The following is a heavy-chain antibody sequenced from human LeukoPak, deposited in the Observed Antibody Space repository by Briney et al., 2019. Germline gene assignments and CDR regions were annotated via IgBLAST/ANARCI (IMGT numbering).Heavy chain of an antibody. Sequence: GRSLRLSCAASGFTFSSYGMHWVRQAPGKGLEGVAVISYDGSNKYYADSVKGRFTISRDNSKNTLYLQMNSLRAEDTAVYYCAKGGSGWLYGMDVWGKGTTVTVSS. D-gene: IGHD6-19*01. CDR2: ISYDGSNK. J-gene: IGHJ6*04. V-gene: IGHV3-30*18. CDR1: GFTFSSYG. CDR3: AKGGSGWLYGMDV.